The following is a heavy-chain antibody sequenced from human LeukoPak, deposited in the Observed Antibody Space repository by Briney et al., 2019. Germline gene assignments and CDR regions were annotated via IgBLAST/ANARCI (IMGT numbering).Heavy chain of an antibody. CDR2: IYSSGST. CDR1: GGSISSHY. CDR3: ARSYYHDRTGYYSFDS. J-gene: IGHJ4*02. Sequence: SETLSLTCTVSGGSISSHYWSWIRQPAGKGLEWIGRIYSSGSTHYNPSLKSRVTMSVAMSKDQFSLNLSSVTAADTAVYYCARSYYHDRTGYYSFDSWGQGTRVTVSS. V-gene: IGHV4-4*07. D-gene: IGHD3-22*01.